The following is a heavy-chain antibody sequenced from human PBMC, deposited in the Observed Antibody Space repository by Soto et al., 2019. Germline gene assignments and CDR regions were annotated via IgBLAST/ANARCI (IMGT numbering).Heavy chain of an antibody. Sequence: EVQLVESGGGLVQPGGSLRLSCAASGFTVSSNYMSWVRQAPGKGLEWVSVIYSGGSTYYADSVKGRFTISRDNSKNTLYLQMNSLRAEDTAVYYSARDLPLAAAGTAFDYWGQGTLVTVSS. V-gene: IGHV3-66*01. J-gene: IGHJ4*02. CDR2: IYSGGST. CDR3: ARDLPLAAAGTAFDY. CDR1: GFTVSSNY. D-gene: IGHD6-13*01.